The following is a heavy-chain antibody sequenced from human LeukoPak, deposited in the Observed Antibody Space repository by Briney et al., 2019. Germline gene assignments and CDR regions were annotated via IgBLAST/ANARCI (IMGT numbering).Heavy chain of an antibody. CDR1: GYTLTELS. Sequence: ASVKVSCKVSGYTLTELSMHWVRQAPGKGLEWMGGFDPEDGETIYAQKFQGRVTMTEDTSTDTAYMELSSLRSEDTAVYYCATAVKGPLYSNYQLDYWGQGTLVSVSS. CDR3: ATAVKGPLYSNYQLDY. J-gene: IGHJ4*02. D-gene: IGHD4-11*01. V-gene: IGHV1-24*01. CDR2: FDPEDGET.